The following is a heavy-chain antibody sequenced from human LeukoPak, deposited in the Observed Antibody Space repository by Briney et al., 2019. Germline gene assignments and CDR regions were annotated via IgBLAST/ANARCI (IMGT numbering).Heavy chain of an antibody. CDR3: ARGHPVLRYFDWLFPPSFDY. CDR1: GGSFSGYY. CDR2: INHSGST. J-gene: IGHJ4*02. D-gene: IGHD3-9*01. Sequence: SETLSLTCAVYGGSFSGYYWSWIRQPPGKGLEWIGEINHSGSTNYNPSLKSRVTISVDTSKNQFSLKLSSVTAADTAVYYCARGHPVLRYFDWLFPPSFDYWGQGTLVTVSP. V-gene: IGHV4-34*01.